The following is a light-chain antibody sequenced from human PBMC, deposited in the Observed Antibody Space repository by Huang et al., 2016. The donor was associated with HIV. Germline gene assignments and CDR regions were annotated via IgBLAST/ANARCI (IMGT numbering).Light chain of an antibody. CDR1: QDIGTS. V-gene: IGKV1-13*02. CDR2: GAS. J-gene: IGKJ5*01. Sequence: VRLTQSPSSLSASVGDTVIISCRASQDIGTSLAWYQQKTGGAPKLLISGASTLQSGVPSRLSGDSVGTYFTLFINNRQPEDFATYYCQQLHSYPITFGQGTRLDIK. CDR3: QQLHSYPIT.